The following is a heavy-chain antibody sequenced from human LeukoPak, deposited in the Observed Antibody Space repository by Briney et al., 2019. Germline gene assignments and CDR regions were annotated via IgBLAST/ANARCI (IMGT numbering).Heavy chain of an antibody. Sequence: GRSLRLSCAASGFTFSRFAMHWVRQAPGQGLERVAFIRYDGSNKYYADSVKGRFTITRDNSKNTLYLQMNSLRAEDTAVYYCAKESLRVLPAATFDYWGQGTLITVSS. J-gene: IGHJ4*02. CDR3: AKESLRVLPAATFDY. CDR2: IRYDGSNK. D-gene: IGHD2-2*01. CDR1: GFTFSRFA. V-gene: IGHV3-30*02.